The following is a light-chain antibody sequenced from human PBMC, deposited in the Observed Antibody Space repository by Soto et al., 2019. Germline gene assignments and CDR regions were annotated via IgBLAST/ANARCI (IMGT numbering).Light chain of an antibody. CDR2: EDN. Sequence: NFMLTQPPSVSESPGKTVILSCTRSTGSIATNYVQWYQQRPGSSPTTVTFEDNKRPSGVPDRFSGSIDRSSNSASLTSSGLKSEDEADYFCQSYEVSRGVFGGGTKLTVL. J-gene: IGLJ3*02. CDR3: QSYEVSRGV. V-gene: IGLV6-57*01. CDR1: TGSIATNY.